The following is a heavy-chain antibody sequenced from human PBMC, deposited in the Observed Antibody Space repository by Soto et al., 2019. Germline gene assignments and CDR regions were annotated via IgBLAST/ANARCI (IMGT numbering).Heavy chain of an antibody. V-gene: IGHV4-34*01. D-gene: IGHD3-3*01. J-gene: IGHJ4*02. CDR2: INHGGST. Sequence: SETLSLTCAVYGGSFIGYYCSFIRHPPGKGLEWIGEINHGGSTNYNPSLKSRVTISVDTSKNQFSLKLSSVTAADTAVYYCARGQYYDFWSGYYGYWGQGTLVTVSS. CDR1: GGSFIGYY. CDR3: ARGQYYDFWSGYYGY.